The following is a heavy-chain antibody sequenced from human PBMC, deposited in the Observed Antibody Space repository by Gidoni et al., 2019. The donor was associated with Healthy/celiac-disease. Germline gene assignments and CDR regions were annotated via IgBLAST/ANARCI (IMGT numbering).Heavy chain of an antibody. J-gene: IGHJ5*02. V-gene: IGHV4-34*01. D-gene: IGHD2-2*01. CDR1: GWSFSRYY. Sequence: QVQLQHWVAGLLKPSETLSLTCAVYGWSFSRYYWSWIRQPPGKGLELIGEINHSGSTKYNPSIKSRVTISVDTSKNQFSLKLSSVTAADTAVYYCARELGYCSSTSCLYWFDPWGQGTLVTVSS. CDR3: ARELGYCSSTSCLYWFDP. CDR2: INHSGST.